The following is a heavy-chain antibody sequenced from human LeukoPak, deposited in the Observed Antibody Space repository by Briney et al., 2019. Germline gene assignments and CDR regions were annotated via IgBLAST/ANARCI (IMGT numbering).Heavy chain of an antibody. CDR3: ARVYYYGSGSYSDFDY. CDR2: ISGSGGST. CDR1: GFTFSSYA. V-gene: IGHV3-23*01. D-gene: IGHD3-10*01. Sequence: GGSLRLSCAASGFTFSSYAMSWVRQAPGKGLEWVSAISGSGGSTYYADSVKGRFTISRDNSKNTLYLQMNSLRAEDTAVYYCARVYYYGSGSYSDFDYWGQGTLVTVSS. J-gene: IGHJ4*02.